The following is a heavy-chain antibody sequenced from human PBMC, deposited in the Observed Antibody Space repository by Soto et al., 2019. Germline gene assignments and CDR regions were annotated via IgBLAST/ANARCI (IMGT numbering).Heavy chain of an antibody. J-gene: IGHJ4*02. CDR1: GGTFNTYT. Sequence: QVQLVQSGAELKKPGSSVNVSCAASGGTFNTYTINWVRQAPGQGLEWIGQIIPMYASANYAQRFQGRVTISADKSRNIAYMELSGLRAEDTALYYCATWRTYSGSYCFDYWGQGTLVSVSS. CDR3: ATWRTYSGSYCFDY. D-gene: IGHD1-26*01. V-gene: IGHV1-69*06. CDR2: IIPMYASA.